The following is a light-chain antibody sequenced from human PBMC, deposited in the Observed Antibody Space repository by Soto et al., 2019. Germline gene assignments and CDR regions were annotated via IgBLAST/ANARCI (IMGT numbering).Light chain of an antibody. V-gene: IGLV3-9*01. Sequence: SYELTQPLSVSVALGQTARITCGGNNIGSKSVHWYQQKPGQAPVLVIYSDSIRPSGIPDRFSGSNSGNTATLTITRAQAGDEVDYYCQVWDSNTVLFGGGTKLSVL. CDR3: QVWDSNTVL. J-gene: IGLJ2*01. CDR2: SDS. CDR1: NIGSKS.